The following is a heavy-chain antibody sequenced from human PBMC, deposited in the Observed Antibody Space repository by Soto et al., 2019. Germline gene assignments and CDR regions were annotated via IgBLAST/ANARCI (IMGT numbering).Heavy chain of an antibody. D-gene: IGHD5-12*01. CDR3: ARHHGPTTSENWFDP. CDR1: GYTFFTYD. J-gene: IGHJ5*02. CDR2: ISTYSGDT. Sequence: QVHLVQSGVEVKTPGASVKVSCQASGYTFFTYDISWVRQAPGQGLEWMGWISTYSGDTKYAQKFQGRVTMTTDTYTTIAYLELRSLRSDDTAVYYCARHHGPTTSENWFDPWGQGTLVTVSS. V-gene: IGHV1-18*01.